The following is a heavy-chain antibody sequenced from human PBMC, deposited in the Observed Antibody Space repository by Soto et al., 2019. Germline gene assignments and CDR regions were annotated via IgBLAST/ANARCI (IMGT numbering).Heavy chain of an antibody. V-gene: IGHV1-2*02. Sequence: GASVKVSCKAPADTFTRYYIHWVRQAPGQGLEWMGWMNPKSGGTYFAQKFQVRVTLTRDTSISTAYLEVKRLRSDKTAVYYCTRENIENSDGLYDAFDIWGQGTRVTVSS. J-gene: IGHJ3*02. CDR1: ADTFTRYY. CDR3: TRENIENSDGLYDAFDI. CDR2: MNPKSGGT. D-gene: IGHD2-15*01.